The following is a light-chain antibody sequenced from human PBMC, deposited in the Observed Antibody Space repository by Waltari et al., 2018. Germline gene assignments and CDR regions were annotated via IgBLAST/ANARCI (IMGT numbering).Light chain of an antibody. J-gene: IGKJ3*01. Sequence: EIVLTQSPATLSLSPGERATLSCRASQHVSSYLAWYQQKPGQAPRLLIYDASNRATGIPARFSGSGSGTDFTLTISSLEPEDFAVYYCQQRSNWPPFTFGPGTKVDIK. CDR1: QHVSSY. CDR3: QQRSNWPPFT. CDR2: DAS. V-gene: IGKV3-11*01.